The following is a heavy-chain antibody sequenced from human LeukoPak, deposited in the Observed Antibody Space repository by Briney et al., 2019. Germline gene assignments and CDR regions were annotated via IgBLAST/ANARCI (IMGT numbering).Heavy chain of an antibody. D-gene: IGHD6-13*01. J-gene: IGHJ1*01. V-gene: IGHV4-34*01. Sequence: SETLSLTCAVYGGSFSDYYWSWIRLPPGKGLEWIGEINHSGSTNYNPSLKSRVTITVDTSKNQFSLKLSSVTAADTAVYYCARGLDSSSWYLSSEYFQHWGQGTLVTVSS. CDR3: ARGLDSSSWYLSSEYFQH. CDR1: GGSFSDYY. CDR2: INHSGST.